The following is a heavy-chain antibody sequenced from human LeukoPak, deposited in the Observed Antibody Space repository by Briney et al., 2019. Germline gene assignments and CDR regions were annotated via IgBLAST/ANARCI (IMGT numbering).Heavy chain of an antibody. CDR2: RSSNGGST. V-gene: IGHV3-64*01. D-gene: IGHD3-22*01. Sequence: PGGSLRLSCAASGVTFSGYAMHWVRQAPGKGLEYVAARSSNGGSTYYASSVKGRFAISRDDSKNTLYLQMGSLRAEDMALYYYARAIHSSGYPPVDYCGQGTLVTVSS. CDR1: GVTFSGYA. J-gene: IGHJ4*02. CDR3: ARAIHSSGYPPVDY.